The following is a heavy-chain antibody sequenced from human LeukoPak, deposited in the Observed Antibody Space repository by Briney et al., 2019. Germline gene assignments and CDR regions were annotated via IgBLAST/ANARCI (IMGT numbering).Heavy chain of an antibody. CDR3: ARDGVHYDFWSGLTGGRYYYYYMDV. Sequence: SETLSLTCTVSGGSISSGDYYWSWIRQPPGKGLEWIGYIYYSGSTYYNPSLKSRVTISVDTSKNQFSLKLSSVTAADTAVYYCARDGVHYDFWSGLTGGRYYYYYMDVWGKGTTVTVSS. J-gene: IGHJ6*03. CDR1: GGSISSGDYY. CDR2: IYYSGST. D-gene: IGHD3-3*01. V-gene: IGHV4-30-4*08.